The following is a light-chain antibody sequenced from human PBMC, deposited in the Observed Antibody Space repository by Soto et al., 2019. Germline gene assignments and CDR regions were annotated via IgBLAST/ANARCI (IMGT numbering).Light chain of an antibody. CDR2: GAS. J-gene: IGKJ4*01. V-gene: IGKV3-20*01. CDR3: QQYGALPPT. CDR1: QTVSNTY. Sequence: EIVLTQFPGALSLSPGERVTLSCRASQTVSNTYLAWYQQKSGQAPKFLIYGASNRATGIPDRFSGSGSGPDFTLTISRLEPEDFAVYYWQQYGALPPTFGGGTKVEIK.